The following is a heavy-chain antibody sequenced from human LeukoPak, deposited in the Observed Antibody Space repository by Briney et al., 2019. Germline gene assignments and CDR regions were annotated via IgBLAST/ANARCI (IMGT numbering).Heavy chain of an antibody. V-gene: IGHV3-21*01. CDR3: ARATYYYDSSGYQI. CDR2: ISSGSSYI. D-gene: IGHD3-22*01. CDR1: GFTFSSYS. J-gene: IGHJ3*02. Sequence: GGSLRLSCAASGFTFSSYSMNWVRQAPGKGLEWVSSISSGSSYIYYADSVKGRFTISRDNAKNSLYLQMNSLRAEDTAVYYCARATYYYDSSGYQIWGQGTMVTVSS.